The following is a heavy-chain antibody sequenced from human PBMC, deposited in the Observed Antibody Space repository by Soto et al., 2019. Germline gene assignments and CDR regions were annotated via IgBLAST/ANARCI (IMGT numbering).Heavy chain of an antibody. D-gene: IGHD2-21*02. J-gene: IGHJ4*02. V-gene: IGHV1-24*01. CDR1: GYTLTELS. CDR2: FDPEDGET. Sequence: ASVKVSCKVSGYTLTELSMHWVRQAPGKGLEWMGGFDPEDGETIYAQKFQGRVTMTEDTSTDTAYMELSSLRSEDTAVYYCATLTPATIVVVTATRSFDYWGQGTLVTVS. CDR3: ATLTPATIVVVTATRSFDY.